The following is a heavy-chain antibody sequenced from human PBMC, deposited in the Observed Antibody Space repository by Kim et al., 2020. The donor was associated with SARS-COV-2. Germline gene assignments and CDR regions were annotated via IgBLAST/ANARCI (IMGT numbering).Heavy chain of an antibody. D-gene: IGHD2-15*01. Sequence: GGSLRLSCAASGISFSGTTIHWVRQASGKGLEWVGRIRRDGNNYATESAVSVKVRFTISSDDSKATAYLEMNSLKSEDTAIYYCTRTPPCSDTYWDAFDIWGQGTMVTVSS. J-gene: IGHJ3*02. CDR2: IRRDGNNYAT. CDR3: TRTPPCSDTYWDAFDI. CDR1: GISFSGTT. V-gene: IGHV3-73*01.